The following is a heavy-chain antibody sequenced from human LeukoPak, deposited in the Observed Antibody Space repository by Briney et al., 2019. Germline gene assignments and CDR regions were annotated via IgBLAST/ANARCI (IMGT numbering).Heavy chain of an antibody. CDR1: GFTFSSYA. V-gene: IGHV3-23*01. D-gene: IGHD3-22*01. J-gene: IGHJ3*02. CDR2: ISGSGGST. CDR3: AKGRYYYDSSGYSLDAFDI. Sequence: PGGSLRLSCAASGFTFSSYAMSWVRQAPGKGLEWVSTISGSGGSTYYTDSVRGRLTISRDNSKNTLYLQMNSLRAEDTAVYYCAKGRYYYDSSGYSLDAFDIWGQGTMVTVSS.